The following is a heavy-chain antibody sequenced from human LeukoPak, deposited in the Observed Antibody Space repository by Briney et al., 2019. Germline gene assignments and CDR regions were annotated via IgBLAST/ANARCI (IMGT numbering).Heavy chain of an antibody. CDR2: IYYSGST. CDR3: ASLWGS. J-gene: IGHJ4*02. CDR1: GGSISSYY. V-gene: IGHV4-59*12. D-gene: IGHD3-16*01. Sequence: SETLSPACTVSGGSISSYYWSWIRQPPGKGLEWIGYIYYSGSTNYNPSLKSRVTISVDTSKNQFSLKLSSVTAADTAVYYCASLWGSWGQGTLVTVSS.